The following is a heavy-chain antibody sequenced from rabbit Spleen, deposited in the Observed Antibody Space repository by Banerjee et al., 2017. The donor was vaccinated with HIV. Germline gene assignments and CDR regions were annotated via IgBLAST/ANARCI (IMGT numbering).Heavy chain of an antibody. D-gene: IGHD3-1*01. CDR2: IYSSSVIT. CDR3: ARGGYGGHIWAMGL. Sequence: QQQLVESGGGLVKPGASLTLTCTASGFSFSNKAVMCWVRQAPGKGLEWIGCIYSSSVITWYASWAKGRFTISKTSSTTVTLQMTSLTDADTATYFCARGGYGGHIWAMGLWGPGTLVTVS. J-gene: IGHJ4*01. V-gene: IGHV1S45*01. CDR1: GFSFSNKAV.